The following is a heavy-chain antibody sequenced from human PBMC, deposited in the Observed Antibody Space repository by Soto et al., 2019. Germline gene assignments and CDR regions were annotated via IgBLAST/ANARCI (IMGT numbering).Heavy chain of an antibody. V-gene: IGHV6-1*01. J-gene: IGHJ5*02. CDR1: GDTVSSNSAA. D-gene: IGHD4-17*01. CDR3: ARSYGDYVDWFDP. CDR2: TYYRSKWYN. Sequence: SQTLSLTCVISGDTVSSNSAAWNWIRQCPSRGLEWLGRTYYRSKWYNDYAVSVKSRITINPDTSKNQFSLQLNSVTPEDTAVYYCARSYGDYVDWFDPWGQGTLVTVSS.